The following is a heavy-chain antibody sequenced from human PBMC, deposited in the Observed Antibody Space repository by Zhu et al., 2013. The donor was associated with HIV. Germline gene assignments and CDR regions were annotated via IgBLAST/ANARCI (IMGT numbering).Heavy chain of an antibody. CDR1: GYTFINYG. CDR3: AREGDTTGYFYHYYGMDV. Sequence: QVQLVQSGAEVKKPGASVKVSCKASGYTFINYGIAWVRQAPGQGLEWMGWISGYNGNANYAQKFQGRITMTTDPATSTVSMELRSLRSDDTAVYYCAREGDTTGYFYHYYGMDVWGQGTTVTVAS. J-gene: IGHJ6*02. V-gene: IGHV1-18*01. CDR2: ISGYNGNA. D-gene: IGHD3-22*01.